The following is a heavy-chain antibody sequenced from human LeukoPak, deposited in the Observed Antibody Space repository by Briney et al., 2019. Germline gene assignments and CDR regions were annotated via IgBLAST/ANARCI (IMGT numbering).Heavy chain of an antibody. D-gene: IGHD6-13*01. CDR3: ARGVGEYSSSWYGPYYYMDV. Sequence: PSQTLSLTCTVSGGSISSGGYYWSWICQHPGKGLEWIGYIYYSGSTYYNPSPKSRVTISVDTSKNQFSLKLSSVTAADTAVYYCARGVGEYSSSWYGPYYYMDVWGKGTTVTVSS. J-gene: IGHJ6*03. CDR2: IYYSGST. V-gene: IGHV4-31*03. CDR1: GGSISSGGYY.